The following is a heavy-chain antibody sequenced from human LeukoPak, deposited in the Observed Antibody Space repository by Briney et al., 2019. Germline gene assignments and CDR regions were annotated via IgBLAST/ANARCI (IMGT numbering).Heavy chain of an antibody. Sequence: SETLSLTCAVYGGSFSGYYWSWIRQPPGKGLEWIGSIYYSGSTYDNPSLKSRVTISVDTSKNQFSLKLSSVTAADTAVYYCARQDDFWSGYTPYYFDYWGQGTLVTVSS. CDR3: ARQDDFWSGYTPYYFDY. CDR1: GGSFSGYY. CDR2: IYYSGST. D-gene: IGHD3-3*01. J-gene: IGHJ4*02. V-gene: IGHV4-34*01.